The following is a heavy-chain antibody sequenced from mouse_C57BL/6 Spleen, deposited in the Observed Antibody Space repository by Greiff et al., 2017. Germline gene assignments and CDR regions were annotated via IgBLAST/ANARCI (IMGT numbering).Heavy chain of an antibody. J-gene: IGHJ2*01. CDR1: GYTFTSYD. CDR3: TRNYFDY. CDR2: IYPRDGSN. V-gene: IGHV1-85*01. Sequence: QVQLQQSGPELVKPGASVKLSCKASGYTFTSYDINWVKQRPGQGLEWIGWIYPRDGSNKYNEKFKGKATLTVDTSSSTAYTELPGLTSEDSAVYFCTRNYFDYWGQGTTLTVSS.